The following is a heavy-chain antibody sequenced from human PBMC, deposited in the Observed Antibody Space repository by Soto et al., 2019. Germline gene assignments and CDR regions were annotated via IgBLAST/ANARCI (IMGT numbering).Heavy chain of an antibody. CDR3: ASDRDGYSRFDY. D-gene: IGHD4-4*01. J-gene: IGHJ4*02. CDR2: IYYSGST. V-gene: IGHV4-59*01. CDR1: GGSISSYY. Sequence: TSETLSLTCTVSGGSISSYYWSWIRQPPGKGLEWIGYIYYSGSTNYNPSLKSRVTISVDTSKNQFSLKLSSVTAADTAVYYCASDRDGYSRFDYWGQGTLVTVSS.